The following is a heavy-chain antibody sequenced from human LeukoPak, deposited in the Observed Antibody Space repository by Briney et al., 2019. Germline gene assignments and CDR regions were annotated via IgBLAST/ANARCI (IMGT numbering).Heavy chain of an antibody. V-gene: IGHV3-30*02. J-gene: IGHJ4*02. D-gene: IGHD3-22*01. CDR2: VRYDGTNK. CDR1: GFSFSSYG. Sequence: PGGSLRLSCVTSGFSFSSYGMHWVHRAPGKGLEWVAFVRYDGTNKYYTDSVRGRFTISRDNSRNTLYLQMNSLRVEDTALYYCAKYYFEGSGASPLDYWGQGTRVTVSS. CDR3: AKYYFEGSGASPLDY.